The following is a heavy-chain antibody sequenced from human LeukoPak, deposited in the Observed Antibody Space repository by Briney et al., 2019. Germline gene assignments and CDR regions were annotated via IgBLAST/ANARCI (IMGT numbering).Heavy chain of an antibody. J-gene: IGHJ4*02. V-gene: IGHV4-61*02. CDR3: GRARGQPRTFDY. D-gene: IGHD1-14*01. Sequence: SQTLSLTCTVSGGSISGGSYYWSCIRQPAGKGRDWVVPIYTSGSTNYNPSIKSRVTISVDTSKNQFSLKLSAVTAADTAVYYCGRARGQPRTFDYWGQGTLVTVSS. CDR2: IYTSGST. CDR1: GGSISGGSYY.